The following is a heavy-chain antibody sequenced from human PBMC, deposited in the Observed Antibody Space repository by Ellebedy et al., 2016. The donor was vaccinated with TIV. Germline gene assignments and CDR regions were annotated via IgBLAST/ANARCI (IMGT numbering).Heavy chain of an antibody. CDR3: GKGVGGAPRVYDY. CDR1: GFTFSSYS. D-gene: IGHD5/OR15-5a*01. CDR2: ISGSGGST. Sequence: GGSLRLXXAASGFTFSSYSMNWVRQAPGQGLEWVSAISGSGGSTYYPDSVKGRFTTSRDNSKNTLYLQMNSLRAEDTAVYYCGKGVGGAPRVYDYWGQGTLVTVSS. J-gene: IGHJ4*02. V-gene: IGHV3-23*01.